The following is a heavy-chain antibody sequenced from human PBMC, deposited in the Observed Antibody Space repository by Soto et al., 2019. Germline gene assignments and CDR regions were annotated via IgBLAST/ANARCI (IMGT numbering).Heavy chain of an antibody. CDR3: ARGKIQGWSGGFDS. J-gene: IGHJ4*02. CDR1: GYTFTDFG. D-gene: IGHD3-16*01. CDR2: VRPNSGNA. Sequence: QVQLVQSGAEVKKPGASVKVSCKASGYTFTDFGLSWVRQAPGQGLEWMGWVRPNSGNADYSQKLRDRVTMTTDAATTTVYLELSNLRSDDTGVYFCARGKIQGWSGGFDSWGQGTLVTVSP. V-gene: IGHV1-18*01.